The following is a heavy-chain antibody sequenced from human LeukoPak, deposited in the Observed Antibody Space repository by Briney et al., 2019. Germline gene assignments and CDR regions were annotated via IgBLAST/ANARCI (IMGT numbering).Heavy chain of an antibody. CDR1: GGSISSYY. CDR3: ARAPERWYSYGSYTYYYMDV. V-gene: IGHV4-59*01. CDR2: IYYSGST. D-gene: IGHD5-18*01. Sequence: PSETLSLTCTVSGGSISSYYWSWIQQPPGKGLEWIGYIYYSGSTNYNPSLESRVTISVDTSKNQISLKVSSVTAADTTVYYCARAPERWYSYGSYTYYYMDVWGKGTTVTVSS. J-gene: IGHJ6*03.